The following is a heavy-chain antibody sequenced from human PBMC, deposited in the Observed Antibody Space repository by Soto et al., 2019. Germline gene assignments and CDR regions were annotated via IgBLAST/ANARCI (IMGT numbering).Heavy chain of an antibody. CDR3: ARGGGGGYDSSGYLNWFDP. J-gene: IGHJ5*02. V-gene: IGHV1-69*01. CDR1: GGTFSSYA. CDR2: IIPIFGTA. D-gene: IGHD3-22*01. Sequence: QVQLVQSGAEVKKPGSSVKVSCKASGGTFSSYAISWVRQAPGQGLEWMGGIIPIFGTANYAQKFQGRVTITADESTSTAYMELSSLRSEGTAVYYCARGGGGGYDSSGYLNWFDPWGQGTLVTVSS.